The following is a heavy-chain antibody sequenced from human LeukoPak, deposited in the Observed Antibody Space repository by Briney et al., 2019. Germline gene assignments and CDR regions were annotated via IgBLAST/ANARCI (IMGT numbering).Heavy chain of an antibody. Sequence: PGRSLRLSCAASGCTFSSYGMHWVRQAPGKGLEWVAVIWYDGSNKYYADSVKGRFTISRDNSKNTLYLQMNSLRAEDTAVYYCAREGRCGGDCYYDYWGQGTLVTVSS. CDR3: AREGRCGGDCYYDY. CDR1: GCTFSSYG. CDR2: IWYDGSNK. D-gene: IGHD2-21*02. V-gene: IGHV3-33*01. J-gene: IGHJ4*02.